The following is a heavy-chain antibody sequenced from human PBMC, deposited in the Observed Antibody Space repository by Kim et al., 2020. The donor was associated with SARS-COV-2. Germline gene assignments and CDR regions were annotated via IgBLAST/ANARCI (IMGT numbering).Heavy chain of an antibody. CDR3: ARGSFTLATPGVFDI. D-gene: IGHD3-16*01. V-gene: IGHV1-18*01. CDR1: GYTFTSYG. Sequence: ASVKVSCKASGYTFTSYGINWVRQAPGEGLEWMGWISAYNGNTNYAQKFQGRLTMTTDTSMSTAYMELRSLRSDDTDVYYCARGSFTLATPGVFDIWGQVTMVNVSA. CDR2: ISAYNGNT. J-gene: IGHJ3*02.